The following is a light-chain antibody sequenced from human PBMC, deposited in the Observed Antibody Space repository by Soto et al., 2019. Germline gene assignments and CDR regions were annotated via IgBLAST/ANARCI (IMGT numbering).Light chain of an antibody. Sequence: EILLTQSPGTLSLSPGERATLSCRASQSLSSTYLAWYQQKPGQAPRPLTFGASSRATGIPDRFSGSGSGTDFTLTISRLEPEDFAVYYCQQFGSSPTFGQGTKVEIK. CDR3: QQFGSSPT. CDR2: GAS. CDR1: QSLSSTY. V-gene: IGKV3-20*01. J-gene: IGKJ1*01.